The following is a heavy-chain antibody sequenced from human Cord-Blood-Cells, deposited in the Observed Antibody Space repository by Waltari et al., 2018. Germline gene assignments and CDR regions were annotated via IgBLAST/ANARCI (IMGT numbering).Heavy chain of an antibody. J-gene: IGHJ4*02. V-gene: IGHV4-34*01. CDR2: INHRGST. CDR1: GGSFSGYY. Sequence: QVQLQQWGAGLLKPSETLSLTCAVYGGSFSGYYWSWIRQPPGKGLEWIGEINHRGSTNYNPPLKSRVTISVDTSKNQFSLKLSSVTAADTAVYYCARGVAAAGSPYFDYWGQGTLVTVSS. D-gene: IGHD6-13*01. CDR3: ARGVAAAGSPYFDY.